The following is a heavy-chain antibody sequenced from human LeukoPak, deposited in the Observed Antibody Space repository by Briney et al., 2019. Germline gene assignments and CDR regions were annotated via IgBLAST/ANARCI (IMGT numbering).Heavy chain of an antibody. CDR3: ARDGSRYCGGDCYDAFDI. Sequence: GASVKVSCKASGYTFTSYGISWVRQAPGQGLEWMGWVSAYNGNTNYAQKLQGRVTMTTDTSTSTAYMELRSLRSDDTAVYYCARDGSRYCGGDCYDAFDIWGQGTMVTVSS. CDR1: GYTFTSYG. J-gene: IGHJ3*02. CDR2: VSAYNGNT. D-gene: IGHD2-21*01. V-gene: IGHV1-18*01.